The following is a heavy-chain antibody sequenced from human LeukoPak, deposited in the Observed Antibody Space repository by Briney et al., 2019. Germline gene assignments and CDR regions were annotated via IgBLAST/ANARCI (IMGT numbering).Heavy chain of an antibody. D-gene: IGHD4-17*01. J-gene: IGHJ4*02. CDR2: INPNSGGT. V-gene: IGHV1-2*06. CDR1: GYTFTGYY. CDR3: ARDLYGDYFMGY. Sequence: ASVKVSCKASGYTFTGYYMHWVRQAPRQGLEWMGRINPNSGGTNYAQKFQGRVTMTRDTSISTAYMVLSRLRSDDTAVYYCARDLYGDYFMGYWGQGTLVTVSS.